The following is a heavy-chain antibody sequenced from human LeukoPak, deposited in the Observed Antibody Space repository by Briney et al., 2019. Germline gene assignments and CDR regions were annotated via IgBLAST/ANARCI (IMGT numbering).Heavy chain of an antibody. CDR1: GGSFSGYY. CDR3: ARGRLFYGSGSNGPQPRAPEAFDI. CDR2: INHSRST. Sequence: PSETLSLTCAVYGGSFSGYYWSWIRQPPGKGLEWIGEINHSRSTNYNPSLKSRVTISVDTSKNQFSLKLSSVTAADTAVYYCARGRLFYGSGSNGPQPRAPEAFDIWGQGTMVTVSS. D-gene: IGHD3-10*01. J-gene: IGHJ3*02. V-gene: IGHV4-34*01.